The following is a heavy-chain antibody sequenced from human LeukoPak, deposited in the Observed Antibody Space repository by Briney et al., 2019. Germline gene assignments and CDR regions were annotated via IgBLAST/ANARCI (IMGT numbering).Heavy chain of an antibody. Sequence: PETLSLTCTVSGGSISSYYWSWIRQPPGKGLEWIGYIYYSGSTNYNPSLKSRVTISVDTSKNQFSLKLSSVTAADTAVYYCAREEAAYAFDIWGQGTMVTVSS. CDR2: IYYSGST. V-gene: IGHV4-59*01. J-gene: IGHJ3*02. CDR3: AREEAAYAFDI. D-gene: IGHD6-13*01. CDR1: GGSISSYY.